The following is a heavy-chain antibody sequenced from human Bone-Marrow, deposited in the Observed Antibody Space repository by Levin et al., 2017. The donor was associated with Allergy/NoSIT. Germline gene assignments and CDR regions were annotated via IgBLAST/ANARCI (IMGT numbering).Heavy chain of an antibody. J-gene: IGHJ5*02. CDR3: ARMLTGVWEWFDP. D-gene: IGHD1-20*01. Sequence: VASVKVSCKASGYTFTGYYIHWVRQAPGQGLEWMGWINPGSGDTNYAQQFHGRVTMTRDTSIDTAYIEVTRLKFDDSAVYFCARMLTGVWEWFDPWGQGTLVTVS. V-gene: IGHV1-2*02. CDR1: GYTFTGYY. CDR2: INPGSGDT.